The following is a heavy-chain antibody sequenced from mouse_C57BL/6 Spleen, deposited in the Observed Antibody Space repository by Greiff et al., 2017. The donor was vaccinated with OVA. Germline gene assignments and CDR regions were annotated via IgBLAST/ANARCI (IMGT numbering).Heavy chain of an antibody. J-gene: IGHJ3*01. Sequence: EVQLVESGEGLVKPGGSLKLSCAASGFTFSSYAMSWVRQTPEKRLEWVAYISSGGDYIYYADTVKGRFTISRDNARNTLYLQMGSLKSEDTAMYYCTRGGGMVPFAYWGQGTLVTVSA. CDR2: ISSGGDYI. CDR3: TRGGGMVPFAY. V-gene: IGHV5-9-1*02. D-gene: IGHD2-10*02. CDR1: GFTFSSYA.